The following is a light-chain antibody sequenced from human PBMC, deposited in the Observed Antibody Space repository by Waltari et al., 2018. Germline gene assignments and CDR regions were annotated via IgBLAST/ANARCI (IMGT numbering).Light chain of an antibody. CDR2: GAS. J-gene: IGKJ2*01. Sequence: EVVMTQSPATLSVSPGERATLSCRASRNVNSNLAWYQQKPGQAPRLLIYGASSTAPGIPARFSGSGSGTDFTLTISSLQSEDFAVYYCHQYNNWPPYTFGQGTKLEIK. CDR1: RNVNSN. V-gene: IGKV3-15*01. CDR3: HQYNNWPPYT.